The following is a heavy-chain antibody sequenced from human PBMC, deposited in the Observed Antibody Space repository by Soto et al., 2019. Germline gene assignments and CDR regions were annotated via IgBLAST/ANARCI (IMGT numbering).Heavy chain of an antibody. CDR3: ARDLRYSSSWYVPPFDP. Sequence: QVQLVESGGGVVQPGRSLRLSCAASGFTFSSYGMHWVRQAPGKGLEWVAVIWYDGSNKYYADSVKGRFTISRDNSKNTLYLQMNSLRAEDTAVYYCARDLRYSSSWYVPPFDPWGQGTLVTVSS. CDR2: IWYDGSNK. CDR1: GFTFSSYG. J-gene: IGHJ5*02. D-gene: IGHD6-13*01. V-gene: IGHV3-33*01.